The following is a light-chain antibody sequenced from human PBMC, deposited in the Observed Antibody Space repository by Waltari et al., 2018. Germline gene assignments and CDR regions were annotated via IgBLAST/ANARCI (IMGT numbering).Light chain of an antibody. Sequence: DIQMTQSPSPLSASVGDRVTITCRASQGIRNYLAWYQQKPGKVPKLLIYAASTLQSGVPSRFSGSGSGTDFTLTISSLQPEDVATYYCQKYNSARITFGQGTRLEIK. CDR3: QKYNSARIT. V-gene: IGKV1-27*01. J-gene: IGKJ5*01. CDR2: AAS. CDR1: QGIRNY.